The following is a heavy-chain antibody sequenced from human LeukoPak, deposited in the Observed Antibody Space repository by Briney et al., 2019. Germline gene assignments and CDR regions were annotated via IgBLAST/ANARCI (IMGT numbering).Heavy chain of an antibody. D-gene: IGHD2-2*01. V-gene: IGHV5-51*01. CDR2: IYPGDSDT. Sequence: GESLKISCKGSGYSFTSYWIGWVRQMPGKGLEWMGIIYPGDSDTRYSPSFRGQVTISADKSISTAYLQWSSLKASDTAMYYCARPCSSTSCYDAFDIWGQGTMVTVSS. CDR1: GYSFTSYW. CDR3: ARPCSSTSCYDAFDI. J-gene: IGHJ3*02.